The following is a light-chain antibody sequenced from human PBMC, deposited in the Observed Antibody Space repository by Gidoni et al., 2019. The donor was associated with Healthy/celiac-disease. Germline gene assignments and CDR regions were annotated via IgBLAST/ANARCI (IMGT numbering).Light chain of an antibody. V-gene: IGKV1-39*01. CDR1: QSINRS. CDR3: QQSYSTPLT. Sequence: DMRMPMSPSSLSAAVGYRVTITCRASQSINRSLNWYQHKPGKAPTRLIYAASSLQSVVLSRFSGSVSGTDFTLTISILQPVDFATYYWQQSYSTPLTFGGWTKVEIK. CDR2: AAS. J-gene: IGKJ4*01.